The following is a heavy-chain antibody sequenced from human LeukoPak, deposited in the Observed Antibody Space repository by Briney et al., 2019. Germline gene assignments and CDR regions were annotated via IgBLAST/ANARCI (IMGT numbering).Heavy chain of an antibody. D-gene: IGHD6-13*01. CDR3: ARCTGIAEN. CDR1: GGSISSSSYY. CDR2: IYYSGST. Sequence: SETLSLTCTVSGGSISSSSYYWGWIRQPPGKGPEWIGSIYYSGSTYYNPSLKSRVTISVDTSKNQFSLKLSSVTAADTAVYYCARCTGIAENWGQGTLVTVSS. V-gene: IGHV4-39*01. J-gene: IGHJ4*02.